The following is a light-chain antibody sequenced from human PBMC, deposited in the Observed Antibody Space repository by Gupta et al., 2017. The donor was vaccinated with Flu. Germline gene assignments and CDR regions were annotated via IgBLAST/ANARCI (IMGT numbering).Light chain of an antibody. CDR1: QGNSVF. J-gene: IGKJ2*01. V-gene: IGKV1-39*01. CDR3: QQSYKPPHT. Sequence: PTSLSASVGDTVTITCRASQGNSVFLNWYHHIPGRGPRLLIYAANDLQRGVPLRFSGSGSATGFTLTVTGLQPEDSGAYYCQQSYKPPHTFGQGTKVEVK. CDR2: AAN.